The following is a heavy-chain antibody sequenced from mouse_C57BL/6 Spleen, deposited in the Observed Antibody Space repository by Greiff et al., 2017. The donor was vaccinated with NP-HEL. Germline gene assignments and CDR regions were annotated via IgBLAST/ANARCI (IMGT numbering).Heavy chain of an antibody. Sequence: VQLQQSGAELVRPGASVKLSCTASGFNIKDDYMHWVKQRPEQGLEWIGWIDPENGYTEYASKFQGKATITADTSSNTAYLQLSSLTSEDTAVYYCITDGDYYAMDYWGQGTSVTVSS. CDR2: IDPENGYT. V-gene: IGHV14-4*01. CDR3: ITDGDYYAMDY. CDR1: GFNIKDDY. D-gene: IGHD2-3*01. J-gene: IGHJ4*01.